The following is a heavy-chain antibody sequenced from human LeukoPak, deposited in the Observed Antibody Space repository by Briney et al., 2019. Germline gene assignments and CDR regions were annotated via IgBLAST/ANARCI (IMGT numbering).Heavy chain of an antibody. CDR2: IKQDRSEK. CDR1: GFTFSSYW. V-gene: IGHV3-7*01. J-gene: IGHJ4*02. Sequence: GGSLRLSCAASGFTFSSYWMSWVRQAPGKGLEWVANIKQDRSEKYYVDSVKGRFTISRDNAKNSLYLQMNSLRAEDTAVYYCARVADDILTGHFDYWGQGTLVTVSS. D-gene: IGHD3-9*01. CDR3: ARVADDILTGHFDY.